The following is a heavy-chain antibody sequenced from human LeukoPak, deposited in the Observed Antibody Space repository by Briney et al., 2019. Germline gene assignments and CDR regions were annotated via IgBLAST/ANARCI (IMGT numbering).Heavy chain of an antibody. Sequence: GASVKVSCKASGYTFTSYYMHWVRQAPGQGLEWMGIINPSGGSTSYAQKLQGRVTMTRDTSTSTVYMELSSLRSEDTAVYYCARGGREDHNWNYMYFDYWGQGTLVTASS. D-gene: IGHD1-7*01. V-gene: IGHV1-46*01. CDR1: GYTFTSYY. CDR2: INPSGGST. CDR3: ARGGREDHNWNYMYFDY. J-gene: IGHJ4*02.